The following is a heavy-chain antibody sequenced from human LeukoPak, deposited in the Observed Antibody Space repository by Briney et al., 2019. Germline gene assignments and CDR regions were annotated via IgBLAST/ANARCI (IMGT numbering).Heavy chain of an antibody. D-gene: IGHD4-23*01. J-gene: IGHJ6*03. CDR3: ARTTHDYGGNSYYYYYMDV. CDR2: IIPIFGTA. V-gene: IGHV1-69*05. Sequence: SVEVSCKASGGTFSSYAISWVRQAPGQGLEWMGGIIPIFGTANYAQKFQGRVTITTDESTSTAYMELSSLRSEDTAVYYCARTTHDYGGNSYYYYYMDVWGKGTTVTVSS. CDR1: GGTFSSYA.